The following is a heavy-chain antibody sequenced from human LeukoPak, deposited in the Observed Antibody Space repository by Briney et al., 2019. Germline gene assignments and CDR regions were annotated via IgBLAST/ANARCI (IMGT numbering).Heavy chain of an antibody. CDR2: ISGYNGNT. CDR1: GYTFTSYG. D-gene: IGHD2-15*01. V-gene: IGHV1-18*01. CDR3: ARSIPYYSSGSCYGGFFDY. Sequence: ASVKVSCKASGYTFTSYGISWVRHAPGQGLEWMGWISGYNGNTNYAQKLQGRVTMTTDTSTSTAYMELRSLRSDDTAVYYCARSIPYYSSGSCYGGFFDYWGQGTLVTVSS. J-gene: IGHJ4*02.